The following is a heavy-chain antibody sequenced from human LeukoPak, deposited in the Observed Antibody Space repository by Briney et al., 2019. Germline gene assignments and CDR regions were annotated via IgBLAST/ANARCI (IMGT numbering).Heavy chain of an antibody. J-gene: IGHJ4*02. Sequence: PGRSLRLSCAASGFTFSTYGMHWVSQAPGKGLEWVAVISYDGNNNYYADSVKGRFTISRDNSKNTLYLQMNSLRAEDTAVYYCAKDPGYTSGVDYWGQGTLVTVSS. CDR1: GFTFSTYG. V-gene: IGHV3-30*18. D-gene: IGHD6-19*01. CDR2: ISYDGNNN. CDR3: AKDPGYTSGVDY.